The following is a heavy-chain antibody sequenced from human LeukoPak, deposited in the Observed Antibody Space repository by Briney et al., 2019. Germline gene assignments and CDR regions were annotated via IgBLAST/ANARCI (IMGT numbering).Heavy chain of an antibody. Sequence: SETLSLTCAVYGGSFSGYYRSWIRHPPGKGLERIGEINHSGSTNYNPSLKSRVNISFDTTNNQSSLKLSSVPAADTAVYYCARGPYRGYSYGPSLRYYYGMDVWGKGTTVTVSS. D-gene: IGHD5-18*01. CDR1: GGSFSGYY. CDR2: INHSGST. V-gene: IGHV4-34*01. J-gene: IGHJ6*04. CDR3: ARGPYRGYSYGPSLRYYYGMDV.